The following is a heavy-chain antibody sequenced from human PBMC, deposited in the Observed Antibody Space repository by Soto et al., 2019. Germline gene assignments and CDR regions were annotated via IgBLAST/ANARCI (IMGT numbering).Heavy chain of an antibody. CDR2: ISGSGGST. V-gene: IGHV3-23*01. J-gene: IGHJ4*02. CDR1: GFTFSSYA. D-gene: IGHD2-2*01. CDR3: AKDWGYCSSTSCYAFDY. Sequence: GGSLRLSCAVSGFTFSSYAMSWVRQAPGKGLEWVSAISGSGGSTYYADSVKGRFTISRDNSKNTLYLQMNSLRAEDTAVYYCAKDWGYCSSTSCYAFDYWGQGTLVTVSS.